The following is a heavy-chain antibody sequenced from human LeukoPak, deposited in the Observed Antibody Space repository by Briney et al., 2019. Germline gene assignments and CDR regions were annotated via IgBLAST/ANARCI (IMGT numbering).Heavy chain of an antibody. D-gene: IGHD2-15*01. J-gene: IGHJ3*02. CDR1: GGSISSGGYY. CDR2: IYYSGST. Sequence: SQTLSLTCTVSGGSISSGGYYWSWIRQHPGKGLEWIGYIYYSGSTYYNPSLKSRVTISVDTSKNQFSLKLNSVTAADTALYYCARRTRVVGAMDGAFDIWGQGTVVTVSS. CDR3: ARRTRVVGAMDGAFDI. V-gene: IGHV4-31*03.